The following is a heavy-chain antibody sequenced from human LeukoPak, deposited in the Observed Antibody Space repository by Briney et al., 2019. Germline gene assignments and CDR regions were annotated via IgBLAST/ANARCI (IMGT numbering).Heavy chain of an antibody. CDR1: GFTFSSCA. Sequence: GGSLRLSCAASGFTFSSCAMTWVRQAPGKGLEWVSVIGGGSGNINYADSVKGRFTISRVNSMSTLYLHMNSLRAEDTAVYFCAKVLQGYCSTGNCHFDYWGQGTLVTVSS. CDR3: AKVLQGYCSTGNCHFDY. D-gene: IGHD2-15*01. V-gene: IGHV3-23*01. J-gene: IGHJ4*02. CDR2: IGGGSGNI.